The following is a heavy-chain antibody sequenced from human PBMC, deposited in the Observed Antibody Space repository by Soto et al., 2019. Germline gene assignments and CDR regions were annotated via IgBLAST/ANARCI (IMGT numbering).Heavy chain of an antibody. J-gene: IGHJ6*02. CDR1: DGSFSGYY. D-gene: IGHD2-15*01. CDR2: INHSGST. Sequence: SETLSPTCAVYDGSFSGYYCSWIRQPPGKGLEWIGEINHSGSTNYNPSLKSRVTISVDTSKNQFSLKLSSVTAADTAVYYCARGGGDLGYCSGGSSCYSGMDVWGQGTTVTVSS. V-gene: IGHV4-34*01. CDR3: ARGGGDLGYCSGGSSCYSGMDV.